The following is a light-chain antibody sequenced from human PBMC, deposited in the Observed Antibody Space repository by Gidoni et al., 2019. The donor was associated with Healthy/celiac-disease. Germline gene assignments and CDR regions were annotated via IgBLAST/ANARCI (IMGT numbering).Light chain of an antibody. V-gene: IGLV3-25*03. J-gene: IGLJ2*01. CDR2: NDS. CDR3: QSADSSGSFVV. Sequence: SYELTQPTPVSVSPGQTARITCSGDALTKQYAYWYLQKSGQAPVCVIYNDSERPSGIPERFSGSSSGTTVTLTISGVQAEDEADYYCQSADSSGSFVVFGGGTKLTVL. CDR1: ALTKQY.